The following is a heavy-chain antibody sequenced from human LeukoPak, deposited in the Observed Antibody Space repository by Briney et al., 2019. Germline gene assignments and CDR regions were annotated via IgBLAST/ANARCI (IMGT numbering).Heavy chain of an antibody. CDR3: ARGESFMTTVTTRRFDP. Sequence: SETLSLTCTVSGGSISSGGYCWSWIRQHPGKGLEWIGYIYYSGSTYYNPSLKSRVTISVDTSKNQFSLKLSSVTAADTAVYYCARGESFMTTVTTRRFDPWGQGTLVTVSS. V-gene: IGHV4-31*03. J-gene: IGHJ5*02. CDR1: GGSISSGGYC. CDR2: IYYSGST. D-gene: IGHD4-17*01.